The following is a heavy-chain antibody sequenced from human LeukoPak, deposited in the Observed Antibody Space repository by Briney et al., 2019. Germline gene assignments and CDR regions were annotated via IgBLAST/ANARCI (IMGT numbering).Heavy chain of an antibody. CDR2: IYTSGST. J-gene: IGHJ6*03. Sequence: SETLSLTCTVSGGSISSYYWSWIRQPAGKGLEWIGRIYTSGSTNYNPSLKSRVTMSVDTSKNQFSLKLSSVTAADTAVYYCARDLGYYYGSGTYPSTLYYYMDVWGKGTTVTISS. CDR1: GGSISSYY. CDR3: ARDLGYYYGSGTYPSTLYYYMDV. V-gene: IGHV4-4*07. D-gene: IGHD3-10*01.